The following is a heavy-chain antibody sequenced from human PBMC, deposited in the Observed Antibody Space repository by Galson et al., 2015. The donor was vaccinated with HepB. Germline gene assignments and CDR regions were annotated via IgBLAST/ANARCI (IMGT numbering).Heavy chain of an antibody. Sequence: QSGAEVKKPGESLRISCKGSGYSFTSYWISWVRQMPGKGLEWMGRIDPSDSYTNYSPSFQGHVTISADKSISTAYLQWSSLKASDTAMYYCARVGYCSGGSCYFGAFDIWGQGTMVTVSS. J-gene: IGHJ3*02. D-gene: IGHD2-15*01. CDR2: IDPSDSYT. V-gene: IGHV5-10-1*01. CDR3: ARVGYCSGGSCYFGAFDI. CDR1: GYSFTSYW.